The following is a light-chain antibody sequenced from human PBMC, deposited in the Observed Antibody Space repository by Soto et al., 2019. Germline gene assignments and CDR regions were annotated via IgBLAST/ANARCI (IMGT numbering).Light chain of an antibody. V-gene: IGKV3-20*01. J-gene: IGKJ2*01. CDR1: QSVSSSY. CDR2: GAS. Sequence: EIVLTQSPGTLSLSPGERATLSCRASQSVSSSYLAWYQQKPGQAPRLLIYGASSRATGIPDRFSGSGSGTDFTLTIRILEPEDFAVYYCQQYGSSPRTFGQGTKLEIK. CDR3: QQYGSSPRT.